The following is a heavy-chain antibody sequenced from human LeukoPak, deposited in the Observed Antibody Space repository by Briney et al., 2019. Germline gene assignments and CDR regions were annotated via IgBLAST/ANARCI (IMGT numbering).Heavy chain of an antibody. CDR3: ARDSGMVRGVIGDY. J-gene: IGHJ4*02. D-gene: IGHD3-10*01. CDR2: ISYDGSNK. Sequence: GGSLRLSCAASGFTFSSYAMHWVRQAPGKGLEWVAVISYDGSNKYYADSVKGRFTTSRDNSKNTLYLQMNSLRAEDTAVYYCARDSGMVRGVIGDYWGQGTLVTVSS. CDR1: GFTFSSYA. V-gene: IGHV3-30-3*01.